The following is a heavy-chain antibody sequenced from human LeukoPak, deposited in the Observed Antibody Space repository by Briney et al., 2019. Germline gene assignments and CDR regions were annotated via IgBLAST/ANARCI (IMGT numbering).Heavy chain of an antibody. CDR3: ARHLDPPTRVYFDY. D-gene: IGHD3-3*01. V-gene: IGHV1-18*01. CDR1: GYTFTRYG. J-gene: IGHJ4*02. Sequence: GASVKVSCKTSGYTFTRYGISWVRQAPGQGLEWMGWISAHNGNTKYAQKLQGRVTMTTVTSTSTAYMELRSLRSDDTAVYYCARHLDPPTRVYFDYWGQGTLVTVSS. CDR2: ISAHNGNT.